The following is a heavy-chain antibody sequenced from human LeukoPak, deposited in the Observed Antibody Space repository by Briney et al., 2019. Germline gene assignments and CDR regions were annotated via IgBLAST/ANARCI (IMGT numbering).Heavy chain of an antibody. Sequence: GESLKISCKGSGYSFTSYWIGWVRQMPGKGLEWMGIIYPSDSDTRYSPSFQGQVTISADKSISTAYLQWSSPKASDSAMCYCVRPISSGIDWGQGTLVTVSS. V-gene: IGHV5-51*01. D-gene: IGHD6-25*01. CDR3: VRPISSGID. CDR1: GYSFTSYW. J-gene: IGHJ4*02. CDR2: IYPSDSDT.